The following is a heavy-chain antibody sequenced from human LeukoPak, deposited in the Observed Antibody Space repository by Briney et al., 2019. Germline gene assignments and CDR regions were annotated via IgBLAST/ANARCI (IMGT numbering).Heavy chain of an antibody. Sequence: SETLSLTCTVSGGSISSYYWSRIRQPPGKGLEWIGYIYYSGTTSYNPSLKSRVTISVDTSKNQFSLKLSSVTAADTAVYYCARWNSGGDYWGQGTLVTVSS. CDR1: GGSISSYY. J-gene: IGHJ4*02. D-gene: IGHD1/OR15-1a*01. CDR3: ARWNSGGDY. CDR2: IYYSGTT. V-gene: IGHV4-59*01.